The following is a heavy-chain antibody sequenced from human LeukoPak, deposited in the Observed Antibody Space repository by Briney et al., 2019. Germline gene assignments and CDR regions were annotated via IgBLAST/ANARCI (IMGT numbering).Heavy chain of an antibody. D-gene: IGHD6-19*01. V-gene: IGHV4-59*08. CDR2: IYYRGSI. J-gene: IGHJ4*02. Sequence: SVTLSLTCTVSGGSISSYYWSWIRQPPGKGLEWIGYIYYRGSINYNPSLKSRVTISVDTSKNQFSLKLSSVTAADTAVYYCARQLDNSGWYGFDYWGQGTLVTVSS. CDR1: GGSISSYY. CDR3: ARQLDNSGWYGFDY.